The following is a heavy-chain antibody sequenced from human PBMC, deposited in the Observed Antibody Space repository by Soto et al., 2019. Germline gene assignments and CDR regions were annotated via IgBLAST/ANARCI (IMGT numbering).Heavy chain of an antibody. CDR1: GFSFSNAW. J-gene: IGHJ4*02. CDR3: TTDDPINRN. V-gene: IGHV3-15*01. CDR2: IKSKTDGGTT. Sequence: EVQLVESGGGLVQPGGSLRLSCVASGFSFSNAWMSWVRQAPGKGLEWVGRIKSKTDGGTTAYAPPVKRRFTISRDDSKNLLYLQMNNLKIEDTAVYYCTTDDPINRNWGQGTLVTVSS.